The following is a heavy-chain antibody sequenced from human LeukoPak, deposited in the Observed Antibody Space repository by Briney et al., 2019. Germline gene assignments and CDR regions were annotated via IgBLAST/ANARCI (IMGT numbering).Heavy chain of an antibody. CDR2: IYYTGST. V-gene: IGHV4-59*01. J-gene: IGHJ4*02. D-gene: IGHD2-21*01. CDR3: ASRDFNFGYFDY. Sequence: SETLSLTCTVSDGSISSYYWSWIRQPPGKGLEWVAYIYYTGSTNYNPSLKSRVTISVGTSKNQFSLELSSVTAADTAVYYCASRDFNFGYFDYWGQGTLVTVSS. CDR1: DGSISSYY.